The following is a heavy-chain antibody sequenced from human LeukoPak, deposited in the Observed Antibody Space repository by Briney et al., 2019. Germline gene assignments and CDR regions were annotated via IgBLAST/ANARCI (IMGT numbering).Heavy chain of an antibody. CDR3: ARALSWTTESYYYMDV. J-gene: IGHJ6*03. CDR1: GYTFTSYD. CDR2: MNPNSGNT. D-gene: IGHD3/OR15-3a*01. Sequence: ASVRVSCKASGYTFTSYDMNWVRQATGQGLEWLGWMNPNSGNTGYAQNFQGRATMTMNTSTTTAYMELSSLRSEDTAVYYCARALSWTTESYYYMDVWGKGTTVTVSS. V-gene: IGHV1-8*01.